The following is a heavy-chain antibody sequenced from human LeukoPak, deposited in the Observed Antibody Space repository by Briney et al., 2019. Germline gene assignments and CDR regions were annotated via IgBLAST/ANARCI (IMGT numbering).Heavy chain of an antibody. D-gene: IGHD6-13*01. CDR3: AREAARQYSSREFDY. J-gene: IGHJ4*02. CDR2: IYYSGST. Sequence: MASETLSLTCTVSGGSISSGDYYWSWIRQPPGKGLEWIGYIYYSGSTYYNPSLKSRVTISVDTSKNQFSLKLSSVTAADTAVYYCAREAARQYSSREFDYWGQGTLVTVSS. CDR1: GGSISSGDYY. V-gene: IGHV4-30-4*01.